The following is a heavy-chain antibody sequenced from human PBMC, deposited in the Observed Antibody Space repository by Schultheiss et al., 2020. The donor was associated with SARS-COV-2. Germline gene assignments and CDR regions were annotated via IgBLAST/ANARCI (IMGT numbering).Heavy chain of an antibody. CDR1: GFTFSSYA. CDR2: ISGSGGST. D-gene: IGHD3-10*01. V-gene: IGHV3-23*01. CDR3: ARDRDAFDY. J-gene: IGHJ4*02. Sequence: GGSLRLSCSASGFTFSSYAMHWVRQAPGKGLEWVSAISGSGGSTYYADSVKGRFTISRDNSKNTLYLQMNSLRAEDTAVYYCARDRDAFDYWGQGTLVTVSS.